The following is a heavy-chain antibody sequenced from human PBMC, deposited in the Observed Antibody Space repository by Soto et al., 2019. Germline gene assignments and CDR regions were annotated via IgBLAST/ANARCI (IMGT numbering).Heavy chain of an antibody. D-gene: IGHD3-9*01. V-gene: IGHV4-59*08. CDR1: GCSISSYY. CDR3: ARHAHYDILTGVGRDAFDI. J-gene: IGHJ3*02. Sequence: SEALSLTCTVSGCSISSYYWSWIRQPPGKGLEWIGYIYYSGSTNYNPSLKSRVTISVDTSKNQFSLKLSSVTAADTAVYYCARHAHYDILTGVGRDAFDIWGQGTMVTVSS. CDR2: IYYSGST.